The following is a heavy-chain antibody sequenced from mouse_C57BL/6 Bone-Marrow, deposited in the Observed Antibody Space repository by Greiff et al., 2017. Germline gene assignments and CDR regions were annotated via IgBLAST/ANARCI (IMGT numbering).Heavy chain of an antibody. Sequence: VQLKESGAELVRPGASVKLSCTASGFNIKDDYMHWVKQRPEQGLEWIGWIDPENGDTEYASKFQGKATITADTSSNTAYLQLSSLTSEDTAVYYCTTLICDGNPWLAYWGQGTLVTVSA. D-gene: IGHD2-1*01. CDR3: TTLICDGNPWLAY. CDR2: IDPENGDT. J-gene: IGHJ3*01. CDR1: GFNIKDDY. V-gene: IGHV14-4*01.